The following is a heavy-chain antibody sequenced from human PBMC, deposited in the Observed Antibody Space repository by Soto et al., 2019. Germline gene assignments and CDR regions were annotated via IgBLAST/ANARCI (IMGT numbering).Heavy chain of an antibody. J-gene: IGHJ4*02. CDR3: ASVSAYCGGDCYFDY. CDR1: GGSIGSYY. Sequence: QVQLQESGPGLVKPSETLSLTCTVSGGSIGSYYWSWIRQPPGKGLEWIGYIYYSGSTNYNPSLKSRVTISVDTSKNQFSLKLSSVTAADTAVYYCASVSAYCGGDCYFDYWGQGTLVTVSS. V-gene: IGHV4-59*01. CDR2: IYYSGST. D-gene: IGHD2-21*02.